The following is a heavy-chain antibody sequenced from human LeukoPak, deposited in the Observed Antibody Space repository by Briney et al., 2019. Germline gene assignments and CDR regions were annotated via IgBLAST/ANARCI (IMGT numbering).Heavy chain of an antibody. CDR1: GYTFTGYY. D-gene: IGHD6-13*01. V-gene: IGHV1-2*02. CDR3: VRAEAAARYYYYYYMDV. CDR2: INPNSGGT. Sequence: ASVKVSCKASGYTFTGYYMHWVRQAPGQGLEWMGWINPNSGGTNYAQKFQGRVTMTRDTSISTAYMELSRLRSDDTAVYYCVRAEAAARYYYYYYMDVWGKGTTVTVSS. J-gene: IGHJ6*03.